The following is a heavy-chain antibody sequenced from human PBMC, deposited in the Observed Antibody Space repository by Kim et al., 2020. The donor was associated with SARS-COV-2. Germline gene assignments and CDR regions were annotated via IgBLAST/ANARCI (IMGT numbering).Heavy chain of an antibody. V-gene: IGHV3-30-3*01. CDR3: ARDRVPLRPHYGMDV. CDR1: GFTFSSYA. CDR2: ISYDGSNK. J-gene: IGHJ6*02. D-gene: IGHD2-2*01. Sequence: GGSLRLSCAASGFTFSSYAMHWVRQAPSKGLEWVAVISYDGSNKYYADSVKGRFTISRDNSKNTLYLQMNSLRAEDTAVYYCARDRVPLRPHYGMDVWG.